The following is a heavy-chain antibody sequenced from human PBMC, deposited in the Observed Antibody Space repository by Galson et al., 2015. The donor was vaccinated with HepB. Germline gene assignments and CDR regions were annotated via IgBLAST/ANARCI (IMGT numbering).Heavy chain of an antibody. D-gene: IGHD6-6*01. J-gene: IGHJ6*03. CDR1: GFTFGDYA. Sequence: SLRLSCAASGFTFGDYAMSWFRQAPGKGREWVGFIRSKAYGGTTEYAASVKGRFTISRDDSKSIAYLQMNSLKTEDTAVYYCTRDAPRSIPPYYYYYMDVWGKGTTVTVSS. CDR3: TRDAPRSIPPYYYYYMDV. CDR2: IRSKAYGGTT. V-gene: IGHV3-49*03.